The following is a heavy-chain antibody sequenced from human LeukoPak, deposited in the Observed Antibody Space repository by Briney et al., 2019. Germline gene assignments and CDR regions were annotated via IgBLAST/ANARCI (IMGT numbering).Heavy chain of an antibody. CDR2: ISWNSGSI. CDR3: AKDIYPNLKQTENWFDP. D-gene: IGHD2-2*02. V-gene: IGHV3-9*01. J-gene: IGHJ5*02. Sequence: PGGSLRLSCAASGFTFDDYAMHWVRQAPGKGLEWVSGISWNSGSIGYADSVKGRFTISRDNAENSLYLQMNSLRAEDTALYYCAKDIYPNLKQTENWFDPWGQGTLVTVSS. CDR1: GFTFDDYA.